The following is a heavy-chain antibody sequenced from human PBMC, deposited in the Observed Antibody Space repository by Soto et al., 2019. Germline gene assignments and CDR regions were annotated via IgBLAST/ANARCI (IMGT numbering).Heavy chain of an antibody. CDR2: INPSGGSK. V-gene: IGHV1-46*01. D-gene: IGHD3-16*01. J-gene: IGHJ6*01. CDR1: GYTFTSYY. CDR3: ARANPALGGRFMAV. Sequence: ASVKVSCKASGYTFTSYYRHWVRQAPGQGLEWMGIINPSGGSKSYEQKFQGRVTMTRDTSTSTVYMELSSLRSEDTAVYYCARANPALGGRFMAVWAQGTTVTFSS.